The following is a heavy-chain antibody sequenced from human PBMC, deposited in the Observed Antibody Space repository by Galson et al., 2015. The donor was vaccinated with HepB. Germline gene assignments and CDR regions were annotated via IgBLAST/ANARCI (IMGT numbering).Heavy chain of an antibody. V-gene: IGHV3-21*01. J-gene: IGHJ3*02. D-gene: IGHD3-10*01. CDR3: ARTTMVRGVIIKIVGAFDI. CDR1: GFTFSSYS. CDR2: ISSSSSYI. Sequence: SLRLSCAAPGFTFSSYSMNWVRQAPGKGLEWVSSISSSSSYIYYADSVKGRFTISRDNAKNSLYLQMNSLRAEDTAVYYCARTTMVRGVIIKIVGAFDIWGQGTMVTVSS.